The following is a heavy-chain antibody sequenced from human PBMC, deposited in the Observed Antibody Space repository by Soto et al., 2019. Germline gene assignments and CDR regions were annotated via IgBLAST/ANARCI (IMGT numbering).Heavy chain of an antibody. CDR2: IGGTDGDSDGVP. V-gene: IGHV3-23*01. Sequence: VQLLESGGDLVQPGGSLRLSCVASGFILNTYAMSWVRQAPGKGLEWVSTIGGTDGDSDGVPWYEDSVKGWFTISRDSSAKPLFLLMDNWGAEDSALYCGVKRGRNWGAVDFWGQGTTVVVSS. CDR3: VKRGRNWGAVDF. CDR1: GFILNTYA. J-gene: IGHJ3*01. D-gene: IGHD7-27*01.